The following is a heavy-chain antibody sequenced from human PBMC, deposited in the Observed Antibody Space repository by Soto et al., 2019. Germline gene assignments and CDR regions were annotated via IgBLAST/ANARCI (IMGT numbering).Heavy chain of an antibody. V-gene: IGHV4-59*01. Sequence: SETLSLTCTVSGGSISSYYWSWIRQPPGKGLEWIGYIYYTGSTNHNPSLKSRVTISVDTSKNQFSLKVNSVTAADTAVYYCARRAVVAVTGSLDNWLDPWGQGILVTVSS. J-gene: IGHJ5*02. CDR2: IYYTGST. CDR1: GGSISSYY. D-gene: IGHD2-21*01. CDR3: ARRAVVAVTGSLDNWLDP.